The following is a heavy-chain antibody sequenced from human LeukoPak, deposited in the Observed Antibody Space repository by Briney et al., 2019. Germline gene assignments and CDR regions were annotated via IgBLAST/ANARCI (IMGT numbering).Heavy chain of an antibody. D-gene: IGHD2/OR15-2a*01. CDR2: LSYTGKT. CDR1: GASASNSP. V-gene: IGHV4-59*02. J-gene: IGHJ4*02. CDR3: SEGYFEPFAH. Sequence: PSETLSLTCVVSGASASNSPGTWFRKFPGRGLEWIGCLSYTGKTDYNPSLSSRVTISLGTSNNQVSLKLKSVTAADTAVYYCSEGYFEPFAHWGPGTLVTVSS.